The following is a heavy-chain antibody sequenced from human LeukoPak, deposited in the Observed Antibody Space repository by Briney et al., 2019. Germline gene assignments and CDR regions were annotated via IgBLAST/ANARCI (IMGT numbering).Heavy chain of an antibody. Sequence: ASVKVSCKVSGYTLTELSMHWVRQAPGKGHEWMGGFDPEDGETIYAQKFQGRVTMAEDTSTDTAYMELSSLRSEDTAVYYCATTYYYDSSGYFWGQGTLVTVSS. D-gene: IGHD3-22*01. V-gene: IGHV1-24*01. CDR1: GYTLTELS. J-gene: IGHJ4*02. CDR2: FDPEDGET. CDR3: ATTYYYDSSGYF.